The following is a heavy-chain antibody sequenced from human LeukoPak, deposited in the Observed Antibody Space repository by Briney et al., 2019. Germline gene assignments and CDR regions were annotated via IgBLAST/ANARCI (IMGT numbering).Heavy chain of an antibody. Sequence: ASVKVSCKASGYTFTGYDINWVRQATGQGLEWMGWMNPNSGNTGYAQKFQGRVTMTRNTSISTAYMELSSLKASDTAMYYCARHVAVAGSGIDYWGQGTLVTVSS. J-gene: IGHJ4*02. V-gene: IGHV1-8*01. D-gene: IGHD6-19*01. CDR1: GYTFTGYD. CDR2: MNPNSGNT. CDR3: ARHVAVAGSGIDY.